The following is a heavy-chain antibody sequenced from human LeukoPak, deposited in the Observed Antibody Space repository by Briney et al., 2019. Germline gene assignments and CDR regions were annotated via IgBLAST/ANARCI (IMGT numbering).Heavy chain of an antibody. D-gene: IGHD3-22*01. Sequence: SETLSLTCIVSGDSINGYYWTWIRQPPGKGLEWIGNIYYNGNTNYNPSLKSRVTISVDMSKNQFSLRLTSVTATDTAIYYCARLGGYYDYWGQGTLVTVSS. J-gene: IGHJ4*02. V-gene: IGHV4-59*08. CDR3: ARLGGYYDY. CDR1: GDSINGYY. CDR2: IYYNGNT.